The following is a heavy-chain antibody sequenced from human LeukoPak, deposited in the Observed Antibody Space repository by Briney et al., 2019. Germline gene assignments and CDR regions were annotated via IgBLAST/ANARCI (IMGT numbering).Heavy chain of an antibody. D-gene: IGHD1-14*01. CDR3: ARLFTENYYYYMDV. CDR1: GGSISSYY. CDR2: IYYSGST. J-gene: IGHJ6*03. V-gene: IGHV4-59*12. Sequence: SETLSLTCTVSGGSISSYYWSWIRQPPGKGLEWIGYIYYSGSTNYNPSLKSRVTISVDTSKNQFSLKLSSVTAADTAVYYCARLFTENYYYYMDVWGKGTTVTISS.